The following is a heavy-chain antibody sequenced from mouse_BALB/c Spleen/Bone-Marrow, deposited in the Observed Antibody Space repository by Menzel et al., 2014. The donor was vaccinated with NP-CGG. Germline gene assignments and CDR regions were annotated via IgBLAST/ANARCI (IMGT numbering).Heavy chain of an antibody. CDR1: GFYIKDTY. J-gene: IGHJ2*01. V-gene: IGHV14-3*02. D-gene: IGHD1-1*01. CDR2: IDPANGNT. CDR3: ARYSYGSRGYYFDY. Sequence: VQLQQSGAELVKPGASVKLSCTASGFYIKDTYMHWVKQRPEQGLEWIGRIDPANGNTKYDPKFQGKATITADTSSNTAYLQLSSLTSEDTAVYYCARYSYGSRGYYFDYWGQGTTLTVSS.